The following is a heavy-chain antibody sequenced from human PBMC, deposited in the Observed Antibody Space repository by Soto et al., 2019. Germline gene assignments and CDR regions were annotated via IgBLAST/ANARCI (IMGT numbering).Heavy chain of an antibody. Sequence: GGSLRLSCAASGFTFSSYAMSWVRQAPGRGLEWVSIISGNGGSTYYAASVKGRFTISRDNTKNTLYLQMDSLTAEDTAVYYCAKGSEFSNSYTLDFDFWGQGALVTISS. V-gene: IGHV3-23*01. CDR3: AKGSEFSNSYTLDFDF. D-gene: IGHD6-6*01. J-gene: IGHJ4*02. CDR1: GFTFSSYA. CDR2: ISGNGGST.